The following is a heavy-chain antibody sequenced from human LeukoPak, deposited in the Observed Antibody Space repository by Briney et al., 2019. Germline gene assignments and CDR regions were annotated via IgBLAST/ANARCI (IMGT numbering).Heavy chain of an antibody. CDR2: IYHSGST. CDR3: ARARGSSTSIASNWFDP. V-gene: IGHV4-4*02. D-gene: IGHD2-2*01. CDR1: GGSISSSNW. J-gene: IGHJ5*02. Sequence: PSGTLSLTCAVSGGSISSSNWWSWVRQPPGKGLEWIGEIYHSGSTNYNPSLKSRVTISVDKSKDQFSLKLSSVTAADTAVYYCARARGSSTSIASNWFDPWGQGTLVTVSS.